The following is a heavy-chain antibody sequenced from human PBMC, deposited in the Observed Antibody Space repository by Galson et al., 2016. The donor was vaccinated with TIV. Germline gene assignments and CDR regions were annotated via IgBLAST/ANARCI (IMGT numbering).Heavy chain of an antibody. D-gene: IGHD2-21*01. CDR1: GFPFSSYT. Sequence: SLRLSCAASGFPFSSYTMHWVRQAPGKGLDWVAIRSYDGSNEYYADSVKGRFTVSRDNSKNMVYLQMNSLRPEDTAVYFCARERRHCGNECFLCYYYGMDAWGQGTTVTVSS. CDR2: RSYDGSNE. V-gene: IGHV3-30*14. CDR3: ARERRHCGNECFLCYYYGMDA. J-gene: IGHJ6*02.